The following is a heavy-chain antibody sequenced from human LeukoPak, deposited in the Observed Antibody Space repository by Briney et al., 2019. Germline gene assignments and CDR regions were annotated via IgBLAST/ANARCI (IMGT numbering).Heavy chain of an antibody. J-gene: IGHJ4*02. CDR2: ISSTSSTI. V-gene: IGHV3-48*01. CDR1: GFTFNKYN. Sequence: GGSLRLSCAASGFTFNKYNMNWVRQAPGKGLEWVSYISSTSSTIYYANSVKGRFTISRDNAKNSLYLQMNSLRAEDTAVYYCAREPSAYVDYWGQGTLVTVSS. CDR3: AREPSAYVDY. D-gene: IGHD2-2*01.